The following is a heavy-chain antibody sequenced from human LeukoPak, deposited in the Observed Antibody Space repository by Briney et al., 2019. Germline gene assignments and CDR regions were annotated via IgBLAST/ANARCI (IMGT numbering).Heavy chain of an antibody. Sequence: GGSLRLSCAASGFTFSSYSMNWVRQAPGKGLEWVSSISSSSSYIYYADSVKGRFTISRDNAKNSLYLQMNSLRAEDTAVHYCARDLFGDGYNYGGTDYWGQGTLVTVSS. V-gene: IGHV3-21*01. J-gene: IGHJ4*02. CDR3: ARDLFGDGYNYGGTDY. D-gene: IGHD5-12*01. CDR2: ISSSSSYI. CDR1: GFTFSSYS.